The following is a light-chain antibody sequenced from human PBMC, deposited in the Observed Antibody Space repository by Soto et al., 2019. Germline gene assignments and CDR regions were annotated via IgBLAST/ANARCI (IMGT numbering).Light chain of an antibody. CDR3: QRYNNWPPWT. J-gene: IGKJ1*01. V-gene: IGKV3-15*01. CDR2: GAS. Sequence: EIVMTQSPATVSVSPGERATLSCRASQSVSSNLAWYQQKLGQAPRLLIYGASTRTTGIPARFSGSGSGTEFTLTISSLQSEDFAVYYCQRYNNWPPWTFGQGTKVDI. CDR1: QSVSSN.